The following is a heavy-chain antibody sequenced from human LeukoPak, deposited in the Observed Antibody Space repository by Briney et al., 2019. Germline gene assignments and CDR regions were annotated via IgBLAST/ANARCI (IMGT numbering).Heavy chain of an antibody. CDR3: ARLTGAAGEFDY. CDR2: INHSGST. D-gene: IGHD6-13*01. J-gene: IGHJ4*02. CDR1: GGSFSGYY. Sequence: SETLSLTCAVYGGSFSGYYWSWIRQPPGKGLEWIGEINHSGSTNYNPSLKSRVTISVDTSKNQFSLKLSSVTAADTAVYYCARLTGAAGEFDYWGQGTLVTVSS. V-gene: IGHV4-34*01.